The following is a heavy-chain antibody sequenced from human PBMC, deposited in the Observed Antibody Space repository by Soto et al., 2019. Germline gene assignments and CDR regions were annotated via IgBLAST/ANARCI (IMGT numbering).Heavy chain of an antibody. CDR3: ARDLRGPNYYGSGPINWFDP. CDR2: IIPIFGTA. V-gene: IGHV1-69*13. J-gene: IGHJ5*02. CDR1: GGTFSSYA. D-gene: IGHD3-10*01. Sequence: GASVKVSCKASGGTFSSYAISCVRQAPGQGLEWMGGIIPIFGTANYAQKFQGRVTITADESTSTAYMELSSLRSEDTAVYYCARDLRGPNYYGSGPINWFDPWGQGTLVTVSS.